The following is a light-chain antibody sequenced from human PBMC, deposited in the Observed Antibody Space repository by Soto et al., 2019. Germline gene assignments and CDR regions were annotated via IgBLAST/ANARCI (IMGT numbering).Light chain of an antibody. V-gene: IGKV3-15*01. J-gene: IGKJ2*01. CDR1: RSVSSD. Sequence: EKVMTQSPATLSVSPGERATLSCRASRSVSSDLAWYQHKPGQAPRLLIFGASTRATGIPARFSGSGSGTEFALTISSLQSEDFAVYFCQQYNDWPHTFGQGTKLEVK. CDR2: GAS. CDR3: QQYNDWPHT.